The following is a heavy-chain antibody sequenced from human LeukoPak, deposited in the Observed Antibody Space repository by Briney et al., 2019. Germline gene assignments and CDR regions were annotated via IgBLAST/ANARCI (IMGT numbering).Heavy chain of an antibody. D-gene: IGHD3-10*01. CDR1: GGSISSYY. CDR3: AREARTPTYYYGSGSYIHFDY. CDR2: IYYSGST. J-gene: IGHJ4*02. Sequence: SETLSLTCTVSGGSISSYYWSWIRQPPGKGLEWSGYIYYSGSTNYNPSLKSRVTISVDTSQNQFSLKLSSVTAADTAVYYCAREARTPTYYYGSGSYIHFDYWGQGTLVTVSS. V-gene: IGHV4-59*01.